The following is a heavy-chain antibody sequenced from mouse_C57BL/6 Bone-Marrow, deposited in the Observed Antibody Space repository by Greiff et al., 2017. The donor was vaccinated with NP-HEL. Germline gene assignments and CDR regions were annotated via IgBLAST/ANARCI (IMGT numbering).Heavy chain of an antibody. CDR3: AMGTTDYFDY. D-gene: IGHD1-1*01. J-gene: IGHJ2*01. Sequence: QVQLQQSGPELVKPGASVKISCKASGYAFSSSWMNWVKQRPGKGLEWIGRIYPGDGDTNYNGKFKGKATLTADKSSSTAYMQLSSLTSEDSAVYFCAMGTTDYFDYWGQGTTLTVSS. V-gene: IGHV1-82*01. CDR2: IYPGDGDT. CDR1: GYAFSSSW.